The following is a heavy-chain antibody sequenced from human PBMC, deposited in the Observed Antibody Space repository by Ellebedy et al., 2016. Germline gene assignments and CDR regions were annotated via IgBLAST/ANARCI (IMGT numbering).Heavy chain of an antibody. J-gene: IGHJ3*01. Sequence: GESLKISCAASGFTFSSYSMNWVRQAPGKGLEWVSYISTSSSTIYYADSVKGRFTISRDNSKNTVNPQMNSLRAEDTAVYYCVRAASGDYYGAFDLWGLGTKVTVSA. D-gene: IGHD4-17*01. CDR2: ISTSSSTI. CDR3: VRAASGDYYGAFDL. V-gene: IGHV3-48*01. CDR1: GFTFSSYS.